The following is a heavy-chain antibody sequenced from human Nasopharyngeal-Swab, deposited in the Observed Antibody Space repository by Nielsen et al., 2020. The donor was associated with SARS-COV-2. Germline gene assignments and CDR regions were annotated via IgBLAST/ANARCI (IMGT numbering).Heavy chain of an antibody. CDR2: ISPYNGKT. CDR1: GYTFTTYG. Sequence: ASVKISCKASGYTFTTYGISWVRQAPGQGLEWMGWISPYNGKTKYAQKFQDRVTMTTDTSTSTAYMELRSLRSDDTAVYFCARDPRDPDYWGQGTLVTVSS. V-gene: IGHV1-18*01. CDR3: ARDPRDPDY. J-gene: IGHJ4*02.